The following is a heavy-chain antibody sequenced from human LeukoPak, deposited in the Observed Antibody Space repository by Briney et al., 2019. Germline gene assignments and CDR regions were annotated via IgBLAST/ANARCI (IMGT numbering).Heavy chain of an antibody. V-gene: IGHV1-8*01. CDR3: ARDGPRYYDILTGYCLSP. CDR1: GYTFTSYD. D-gene: IGHD3-9*01. J-gene: IGHJ5*02. CDR2: MNPNSGNT. Sequence: ASVKVSCKASGYTFTSYDINWVRQATGQGLEWMGWMNPNSGNTGYAQKFQGRVTMTRNTSISTAYMELSSLRSEDTAVYYCARDGPRYYDILTGYCLSPWGQGTLVTVSS.